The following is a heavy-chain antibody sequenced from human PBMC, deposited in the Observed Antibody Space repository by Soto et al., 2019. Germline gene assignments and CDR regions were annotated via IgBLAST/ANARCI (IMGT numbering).Heavy chain of an antibody. CDR1: GFTFSSYN. J-gene: IGHJ4*02. CDR2: ISSSGSTI. CDR3: ARGIRGNVTFFDY. Sequence: EVQLVESGGGLVQPGGSLRLSCAASGFTFSSYNMNWVRQAPGKGLEWVSYISSSGSTIYYADSVRGRFTISRDNAKNSLYLQMYSLRAEDTAVYYCARGIRGNVTFFDYWGQGTLVTVSS. V-gene: IGHV3-48*01. D-gene: IGHD3-10*01.